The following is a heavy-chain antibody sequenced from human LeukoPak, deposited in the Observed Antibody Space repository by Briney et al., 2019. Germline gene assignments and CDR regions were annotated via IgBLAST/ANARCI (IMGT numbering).Heavy chain of an antibody. CDR2: IYSDGST. D-gene: IGHD2-2*01. Sequence: QPGGSLRLSCAASGFIVSTYYMSWVRQAPGKGLEWVSVIYSDGSTYYADSVKGRLTIFRDDSKNTLYLQVNSLRVEDTAVYYCARDRYCTSTTCDGFFDYWGQGTLVTVSS. CDR1: GFIVSTYY. CDR3: ARDRYCTSTTCDGFFDY. J-gene: IGHJ4*02. V-gene: IGHV3-66*02.